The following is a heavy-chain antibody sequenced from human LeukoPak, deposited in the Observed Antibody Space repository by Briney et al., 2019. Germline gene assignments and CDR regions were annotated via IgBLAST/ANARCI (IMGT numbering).Heavy chain of an antibody. CDR3: ARVGNPLVTVFAWFDP. J-gene: IGHJ5*02. CDR2: IFYSGST. D-gene: IGHD3-3*01. CDR1: GGSLSGYY. Sequence: SETLSLTCAVYGGSLSGYYWGWVRQPPGKGLEWIGSIFYSGSTNYNPSLKSRVTISVDTSKNQFSLKLSSVTAADTAVYYCARVGNPLVTVFAWFDPWGQGTLVTVSS. V-gene: IGHV4-34*12.